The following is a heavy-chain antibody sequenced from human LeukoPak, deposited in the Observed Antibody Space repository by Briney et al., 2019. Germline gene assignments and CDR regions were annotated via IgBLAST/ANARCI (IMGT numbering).Heavy chain of an antibody. CDR1: GFTFYDYA. D-gene: IGHD2-15*01. CDR3: ANYIQRPPGMDV. V-gene: IGHV3-23*01. CDR2: IRDGDGRT. J-gene: IGHJ6*02. Sequence: GGSLRLSCAASGFTFYDYAMSWVRQPPGKGLEWVSLIRDGDGRTHYADSVKGRFTISRDNSKKMVYLQMNGLRADDTAVYYCANYIQRPPGMDVWGQGTMVTVSS.